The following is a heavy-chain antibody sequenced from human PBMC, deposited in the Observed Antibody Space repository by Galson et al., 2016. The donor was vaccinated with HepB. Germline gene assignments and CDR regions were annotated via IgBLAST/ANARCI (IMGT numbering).Heavy chain of an antibody. CDR2: IYPGDSDT. CDR1: GYAFTSSW. J-gene: IGHJ4*02. Sequence: QSGAEVKKPGESLKISCKAAGYAFTSSWIGWVRQMPGKGLEWMGVIYPGDSDTRYGPSFQGHITISADKSLDTAYPQWTSLKASDTAMYYCTRQVDVWGQGTLVTVSS. CDR3: TRQVDV. V-gene: IGHV5-51*01.